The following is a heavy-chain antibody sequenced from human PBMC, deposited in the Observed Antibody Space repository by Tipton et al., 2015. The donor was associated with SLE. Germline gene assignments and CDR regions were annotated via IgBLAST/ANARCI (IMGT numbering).Heavy chain of an antibody. Sequence: LRLSCSVSDDSIRDYYFSWIRQPPGNKLEWIGYTSYSESTRYNPSLESRVTISLDTSKSHFSLKLGSVTAADTATYYCARQLGWGDPFAFDYWDQGTLVTVSS. CDR2: TSYSEST. D-gene: IGHD2-21*02. CDR3: ARQLGWGDPFAFDY. V-gene: IGHV4-59*08. CDR1: DDSIRDYY. J-gene: IGHJ4*02.